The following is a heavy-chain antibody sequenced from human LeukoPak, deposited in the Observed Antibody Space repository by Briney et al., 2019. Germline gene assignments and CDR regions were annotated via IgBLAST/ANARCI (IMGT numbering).Heavy chain of an antibody. J-gene: IGHJ6*02. D-gene: IGHD6-13*01. Sequence: SQTLSLTCTVSGGSISSGSYYWSWIRQPAGKGLEWIGRIYTSGSTNYNPSLKSRVTISVDTSKNQFSLKLSSVTAADTAVYYCAAAGGASYYYYGTDVWGQGTTVTVSS. CDR1: GGSISSGSYY. V-gene: IGHV4-61*02. CDR3: AAAGGASYYYYGTDV. CDR2: IYTSGST.